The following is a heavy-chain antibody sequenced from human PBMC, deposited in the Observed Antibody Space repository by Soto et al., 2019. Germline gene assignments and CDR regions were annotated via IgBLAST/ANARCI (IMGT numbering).Heavy chain of an antibody. Sequence: EVQLVESGGGLVKPGGSLRLSCAASGFTFSSYSMNWVRQAPGKGLEWVSSISSSSSYIYYADSVKGRFTISRDNDKNSLYLQMNSLRAEDTAVYYCARDLAYSYGYGYWGQGTLVTVSS. CDR2: ISSSSSYI. J-gene: IGHJ4*02. CDR3: ARDLAYSYGYGY. D-gene: IGHD5-18*01. CDR1: GFTFSSYS. V-gene: IGHV3-21*01.